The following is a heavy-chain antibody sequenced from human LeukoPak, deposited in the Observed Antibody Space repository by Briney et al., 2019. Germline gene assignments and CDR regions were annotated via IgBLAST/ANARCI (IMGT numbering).Heavy chain of an antibody. J-gene: IGHJ4*02. V-gene: IGHV4-59*11. D-gene: IGHD3-10*01. CDR3: ARTKFGGPFFAY. CDR1: NDSINSHY. CDR2: ISYSGST. Sequence: SETLSPTCTVSNDSINSHYWNWIRQSPGKGLEWIGYISYSGSTNYNPSLRSRVTITLDRSKNQFSLDLTSVTAADTAVYFCARTKFGGPFFAYWGQGALVTVSS.